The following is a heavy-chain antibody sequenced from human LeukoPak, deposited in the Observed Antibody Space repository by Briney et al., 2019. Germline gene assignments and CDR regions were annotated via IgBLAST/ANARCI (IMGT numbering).Heavy chain of an antibody. CDR1: GYSISSGYY. CDR3: ARVKVLWFGASAFDI. V-gene: IGHV4-38-2*01. D-gene: IGHD3-10*01. Sequence: PSETLSLTCAVSGYSISSGYYWGWIRQPPGKGLECIGSIYHSGSTYYNPSLKSRVTISVDPSKNQLSLKLSSVTAADTAVYYCARVKVLWFGASAFDIWGQGTMVTVSS. J-gene: IGHJ3*02. CDR2: IYHSGST.